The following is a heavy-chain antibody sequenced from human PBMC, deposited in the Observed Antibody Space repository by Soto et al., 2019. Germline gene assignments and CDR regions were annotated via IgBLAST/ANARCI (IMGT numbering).Heavy chain of an antibody. CDR2: IYNGGST. Sequence: EVQLVESGGDLVQPGGSLRLSCAASGFTVSTNYMSWVRQAPGKGLEWVSVIYNGGSTYYADSVKGRFTISRDKSKNTLYLQMTSLRAEDTAVYYCARDLYSSGWYGGFDFRGQGTLVTVSS. D-gene: IGHD6-19*01. V-gene: IGHV3-66*01. CDR1: GFTVSTNY. J-gene: IGHJ4*02. CDR3: ARDLYSSGWYGGFDF.